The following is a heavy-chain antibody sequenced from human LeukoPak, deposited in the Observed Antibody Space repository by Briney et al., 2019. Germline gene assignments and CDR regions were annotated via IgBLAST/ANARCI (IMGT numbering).Heavy chain of an antibody. CDR2: IAADGDLK. V-gene: IGHV3-30-3*01. J-gene: IGHJ3*01. CDR1: GFIFSDYS. D-gene: IGHD3-16*01. Sequence: GGSLRLSCTASGFIFSDYSMHWVRQTPGQGPEWVAAIAADGDLKNYADSTKGRFTISRDNSQDTVYLEIDSLRRDDTAIYYCARWGLYYDNAGSDTNVFDLWGHGTMVTVSS. CDR3: ARWGLYYDNAGSDTNVFDL.